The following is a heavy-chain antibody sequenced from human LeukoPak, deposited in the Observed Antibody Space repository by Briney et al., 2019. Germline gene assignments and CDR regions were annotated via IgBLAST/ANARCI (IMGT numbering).Heavy chain of an antibody. CDR1: GYTFTSYG. CDR2: ISAYNGNT. D-gene: IGHD3-3*01. V-gene: IGHV1-18*01. J-gene: IGHJ4*02. Sequence: GASVKVSCKASGYTFTSYGISWVRQAPGQGLEWMGWISAYNGNTNYAQKLQGRVTMTTDTSTSTAYMELRSLRSDDTAVYYCARDYDFWSGYSNSDYWGQGTLVIVSS. CDR3: ARDYDFWSGYSNSDY.